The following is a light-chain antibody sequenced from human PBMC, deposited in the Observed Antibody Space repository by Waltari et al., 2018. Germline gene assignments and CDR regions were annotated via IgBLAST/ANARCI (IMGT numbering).Light chain of an antibody. CDR1: SSDVGGYNY. CDR2: EVS. V-gene: IGLV2-14*01. CDR3: SSYTSSSTVV. J-gene: IGLJ2*01. Sequence: QSALTQPASVSGSPGQSITISCTGTSSDVGGYNYVSVYQQHPGKAPKLMIYEVSNRPSGVSNRFSGSKSGNTASLTISGLQAEDEADYYCSSYTSSSTVVFGGGTKLTVL.